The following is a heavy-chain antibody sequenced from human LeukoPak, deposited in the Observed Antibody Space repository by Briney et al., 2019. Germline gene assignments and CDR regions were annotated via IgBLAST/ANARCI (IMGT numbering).Heavy chain of an antibody. J-gene: IGHJ4*02. CDR2: TYYRSKWYN. Sequence: SQTESLTCAISGDSVSSNSAAWSWIRQSPSRGLEWLGRTYYRSKWYNDYAVFVKSRITINPDTSKNQFSLQLNSVNPEDTAVYYCARVKMGILDYWDQGTVVTVSS. V-gene: IGHV6-1*01. D-gene: IGHD7-27*01. CDR3: ARVKMGILDY. CDR1: GDSVSSNSAA.